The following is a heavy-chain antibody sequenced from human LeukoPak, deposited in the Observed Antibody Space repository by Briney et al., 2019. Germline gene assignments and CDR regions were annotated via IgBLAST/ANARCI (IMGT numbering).Heavy chain of an antibody. V-gene: IGHV1-69*05. CDR3: ARDEGGYSYGRVDY. D-gene: IGHD5-18*01. J-gene: IGHJ4*02. CDR2: IIPIFGTA. Sequence: ASVKVSCKASGGTFSSYAISWVRQAPGQGLEWMGRIIPIFGTANYAQKFQGRVTITTDESTSTAYMELSSLSSGDTAVYYCARDEGGYSYGRVDYWGQGTLVTVSS. CDR1: GGTFSSYA.